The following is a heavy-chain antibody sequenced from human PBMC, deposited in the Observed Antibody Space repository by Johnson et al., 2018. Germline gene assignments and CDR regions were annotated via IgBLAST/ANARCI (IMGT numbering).Heavy chain of an antibody. CDR3: ARDHFWIGTNGYWDAFDM. CDR2: ISHAVTKT. J-gene: IGHJ3*02. D-gene: IGHD2-2*01. CDR1: EFTFSHYG. Sequence: QVQLVESGGGVVQPGRSLRLSCAASEFTFSHYGMHWVRQAPGKGPEWVSFISHAVTKTYYVEYVKGRFTISRENAKNPLYLQMSIRGPGETAVYFCARDHFWIGTNGYWDAFDMWGLRTMVTVSS. V-gene: IGHV3-30*03.